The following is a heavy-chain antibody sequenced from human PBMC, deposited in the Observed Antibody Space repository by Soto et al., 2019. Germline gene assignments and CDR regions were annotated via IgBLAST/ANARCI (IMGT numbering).Heavy chain of an antibody. CDR1: GGSISSSRYY. CDR2: IYYSGST. D-gene: IGHD3-10*01. Sequence: PSETLSLTCTVSGGSISSSRYYWGWIRQPPGKGLEWIGSIYYSGSTYYNPSLKSRVTISVDTSKNQFSLKLSSVTAADTAVYYCASIYGSGSYYYYYGMDVWGQGTTVTVSS. CDR3: ASIYGSGSYYYYYGMDV. J-gene: IGHJ6*02. V-gene: IGHV4-39*01.